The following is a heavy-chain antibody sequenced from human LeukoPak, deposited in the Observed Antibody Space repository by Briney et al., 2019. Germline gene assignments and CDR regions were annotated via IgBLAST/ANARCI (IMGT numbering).Heavy chain of an antibody. CDR2: IYYSGST. D-gene: IGHD2-2*01. Sequence: SETLSLTCTVSGGSISSSSYYWGWIRQPPGKGLEWIGSIYYSGSTNYNPSLKSRVTISVDTSKNQFSLKLSSVTAADTAVYYCARGGLVWDIVVVPAATRDNWFDPWGQGTLVTVFS. CDR3: ARGGLVWDIVVVPAATRDNWFDP. CDR1: GGSISSSSYY. J-gene: IGHJ5*02. V-gene: IGHV4-39*07.